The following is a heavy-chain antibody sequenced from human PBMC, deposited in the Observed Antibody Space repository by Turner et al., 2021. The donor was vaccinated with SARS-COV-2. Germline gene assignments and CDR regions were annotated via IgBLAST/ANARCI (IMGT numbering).Heavy chain of an antibody. J-gene: IGHJ4*02. CDR3: ATTPNWVFTPY. CDR2: SHSSGTA. V-gene: IGHV4-39*01. Sequence: QLQPQESCTGLVKRSETLSLTCTVSGDSISSTTYYWGWIRQPPVTGLEWIGSSHSSGTAFYNPSLKSRFTISLDTSNNQFSLRLTSVTAADTAVYYCATTPNWVFTPYWGQGALVIVSS. D-gene: IGHD7-27*01. CDR1: GDSISSTTYY.